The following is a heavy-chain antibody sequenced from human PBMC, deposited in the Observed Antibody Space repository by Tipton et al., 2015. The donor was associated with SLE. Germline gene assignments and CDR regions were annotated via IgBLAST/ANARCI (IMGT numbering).Heavy chain of an antibody. D-gene: IGHD3-10*01. CDR1: GFTFGDYA. J-gene: IGHJ2*01. V-gene: IGHV3-49*04. Sequence: RSLRLSCTASGFTFGDYAMSWVRQAPGKGLEWVGFIRSKAYGGTTEYAASVKGRFTISRDDSKSIAYLQMNSLKTEDTAVYYCTRDEGFREFWYFDLWGRGTLVTVSS. CDR3: TRDEGFREFWYFDL. CDR2: IRSKAYGGTT.